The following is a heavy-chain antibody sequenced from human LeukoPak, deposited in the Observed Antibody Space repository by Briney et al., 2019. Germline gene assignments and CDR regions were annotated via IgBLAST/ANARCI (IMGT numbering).Heavy chain of an antibody. D-gene: IGHD6-13*01. CDR1: GFTFSRYA. CDR2: ISGSGGST. V-gene: IGHV3-23*01. CDR3: ARESGSIAAAKSAHSWFDP. J-gene: IGHJ5*02. Sequence: GGSLRLSCAASGFTFSRYAMTWVRQAPGKGLEWVSAISGSGGSTYSADSVKGRFTISRDNSKNTLYLQMNSLRAEDTAVYYCARESGSIAAAKSAHSWFDPWGQGTLVTVSS.